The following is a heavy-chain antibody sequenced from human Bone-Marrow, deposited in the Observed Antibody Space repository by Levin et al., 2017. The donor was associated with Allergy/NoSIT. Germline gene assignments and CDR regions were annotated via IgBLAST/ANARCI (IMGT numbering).Heavy chain of an antibody. CDR1: GFILKNHF. D-gene: IGHD3-10*01. CDR2: ISPSGAIT. V-gene: IGHV3-11*01. Sequence: GGSLRLSCEASGFILKNHFMSWLRQAPGKGMEWIAYISPSGAITDYADSVGGRFTISRDNAENSLYLQLDSLRVEDTAVYYCAKDKTFPWYGDNKFDSWGQGTLVTVSS. CDR3: AKDKTFPWYGDNKFDS. J-gene: IGHJ4*02.